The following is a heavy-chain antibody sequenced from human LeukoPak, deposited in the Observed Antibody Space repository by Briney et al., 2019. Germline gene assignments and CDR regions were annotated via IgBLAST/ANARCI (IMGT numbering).Heavy chain of an antibody. Sequence: GGSLRLSCAASGFTSSSHAMHWVRQAPGKGLEWVAFIRYDGNNKNYADSAKGRFTISRDNSKDTLYLQMNSLRVEDTAVYYCAKGDDYGANTRLPKYNWFDPWGQGTLVTVSS. CDR2: IRYDGNNK. CDR3: AKGDDYGANTRLPKYNWFDP. D-gene: IGHD4-23*01. J-gene: IGHJ5*02. CDR1: GFTSSSHA. V-gene: IGHV3-30*02.